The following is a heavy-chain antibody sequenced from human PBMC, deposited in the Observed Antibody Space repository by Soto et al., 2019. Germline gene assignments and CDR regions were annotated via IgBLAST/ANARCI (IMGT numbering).Heavy chain of an antibody. CDR2: IIPILGIA. Sequence: QVQLVQSGAEVKKPGSSVKVSCKASGGTFSSYTISWVRQAPGQGLEWMGRIIPILGIANYAQKFQGRVTITADKSTGTAYMELSSLRSEDTAVYYCAGGASIAGPSQDYWGQGTLVTVSS. V-gene: IGHV1-69*02. CDR1: GGTFSSYT. CDR3: AGGASIAGPSQDY. D-gene: IGHD6-6*01. J-gene: IGHJ4*02.